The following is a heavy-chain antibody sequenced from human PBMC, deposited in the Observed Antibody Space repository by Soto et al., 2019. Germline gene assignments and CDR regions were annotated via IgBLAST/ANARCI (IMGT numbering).Heavy chain of an antibody. CDR3: ARLPDIVLIWGKAYFDY. Sequence: EVQLLESGGGLVQPGGSLRLSCAASGFTFSSYAMSWVRQAPGKGLEWVSAISGSGGSTYYADSVKGRFTISRDNSKNTLYLQMNSLRAEDTAVYYCARLPDIVLIWGKAYFDYWGQGTLVTVSS. J-gene: IGHJ4*02. CDR1: GFTFSSYA. D-gene: IGHD2-8*01. V-gene: IGHV3-23*01. CDR2: ISGSGGST.